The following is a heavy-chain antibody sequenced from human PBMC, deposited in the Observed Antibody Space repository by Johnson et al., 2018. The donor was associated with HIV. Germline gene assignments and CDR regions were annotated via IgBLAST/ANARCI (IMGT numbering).Heavy chain of an antibody. D-gene: IGHD3-10*01. V-gene: IGHV3-43D*03. J-gene: IGHJ3*02. CDR2: ISWDGGNT. Sequence: VQLMESGGVVVQPGGSLRLSCAASGFTFDEYAMHWVRQVPGKGLEWVSLISWDGGNTYYSDSVKGRFTISRDNSKNSLYLQMNSRRPDDTALYFCAKDSETYYDGSGDAFDIWGHGTIVTVSS. CDR3: AKDSETYYDGSGDAFDI. CDR1: GFTFDEYA.